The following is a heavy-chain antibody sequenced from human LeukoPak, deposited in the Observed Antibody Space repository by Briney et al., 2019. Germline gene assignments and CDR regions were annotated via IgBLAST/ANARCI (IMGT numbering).Heavy chain of an antibody. J-gene: IGHJ4*02. CDR2: INPNSGGT. V-gene: IGHV1-2*02. CDR3: ARDRYMVRGVTTFDY. D-gene: IGHD3-10*01. Sequence: ASVKVSCKASGYTFTSYDINWVRQATGQGLEWMGWINPNSGGTNYAQKFQGRVTMTRDTSISTAYMELSRLRSDDTAVYYCARDRYMVRGVTTFDYWGQGTLVTVSS. CDR1: GYTFTSYD.